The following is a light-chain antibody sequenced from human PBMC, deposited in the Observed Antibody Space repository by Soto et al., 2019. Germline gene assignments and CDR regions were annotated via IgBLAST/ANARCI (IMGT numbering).Light chain of an antibody. CDR1: QSIDNY. CDR3: QQRITAPLT. V-gene: IGKV1-39*01. Sequence: DIQMTQSPSSLSASVGDRVTITCRASQSIDNYLNWYQQKSGKAPQLLIYSASHLQSGVPSRFSGGGYGTDFILTISSLQPEDSAIYFCQQRITAPLTFGGGTKVDIK. J-gene: IGKJ4*01. CDR2: SAS.